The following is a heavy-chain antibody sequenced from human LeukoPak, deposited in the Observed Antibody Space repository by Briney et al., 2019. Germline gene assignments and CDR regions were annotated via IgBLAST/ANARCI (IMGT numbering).Heavy chain of an antibody. Sequence: PGGSLRLSCAASGFTFSDYYMSLIRQAPGKGLEWVSYISSSGSTKYYADSVKGRFTISRDNAKNSLYLQMNSLRAEDTAVYYCARDPPTAEGAFDIWGQGTMVTVSS. CDR2: ISSSGSTK. J-gene: IGHJ3*02. D-gene: IGHD7-27*01. V-gene: IGHV3-11*04. CDR3: ARDPPTAEGAFDI. CDR1: GFTFSDYY.